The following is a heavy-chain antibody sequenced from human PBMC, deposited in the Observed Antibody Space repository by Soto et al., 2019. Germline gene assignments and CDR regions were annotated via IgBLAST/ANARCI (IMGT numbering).Heavy chain of an antibody. D-gene: IGHD6-6*01. J-gene: IGHJ6*02. CDR1: GGTFSSYA. V-gene: IGHV1-69*01. Sequence: QVQLVQSGAEVKKPGSSVKVSCKASGGTFSSYAISWVRQAPGQGLEWMGGIIPIFGTAIYAQKFQGRVTITADESTSTAYMELSSLRSEDTAVYYCAGRIAARPGSGNYYYGMDVWGQGTTVTVSS. CDR3: AGRIAARPGSGNYYYGMDV. CDR2: IIPIFGTA.